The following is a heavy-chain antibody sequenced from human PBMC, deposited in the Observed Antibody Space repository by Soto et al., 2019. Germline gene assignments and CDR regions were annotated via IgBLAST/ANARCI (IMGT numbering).Heavy chain of an antibody. D-gene: IGHD3-3*01. CDR3: ARGQPTFDYDFWSGYFFHSFGMDV. CDR1: GGSFSGYY. V-gene: IGHV4-34*01. CDR2: INHSGST. Sequence: PSETLSLTCAVYGGSFSGYYWSWIRQPPGKGLEWIGEINHSGSTNYNPSLKSRVTISVDTSKNQFSLKLSSVTAADTAVYYCARGQPTFDYDFWSGYFFHSFGMDVWCQRTSVTVS. J-gene: IGHJ6*02.